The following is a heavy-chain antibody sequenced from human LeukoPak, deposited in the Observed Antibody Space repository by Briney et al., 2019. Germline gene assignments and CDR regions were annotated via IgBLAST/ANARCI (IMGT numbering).Heavy chain of an antibody. J-gene: IGHJ6*02. CDR3: ASSVGQQGLLWYYGMDV. D-gene: IGHD4-23*01. CDR2: IIPIFGTA. Sequence: ASVKVSCKASGGTFSSYAISWVRPAPGQGLEWMGGIIPIFGTANYAQKFQGRVTITADESTSTAYMELSSLRSEDTAVYYCASSVGQQGLLWYYGMDVWGQGTTVTVSS. CDR1: GGTFSSYA. V-gene: IGHV1-69*13.